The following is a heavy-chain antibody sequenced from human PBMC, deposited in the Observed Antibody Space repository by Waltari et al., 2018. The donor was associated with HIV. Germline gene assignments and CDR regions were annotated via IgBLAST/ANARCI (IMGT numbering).Heavy chain of an antibody. CDR3: GRQQWLANFDY. Sequence: EVQLVESGGGVVQPGGSLSLSCAASGFTFSSYWMSWVRQAPGKGLEWVANIKQDGSEKYYVDSVKGRFTISRDNAKNSLYLQMNSLRAEDTAVYYCGRQQWLANFDYWGQGTLVTVSS. V-gene: IGHV3-7*01. CDR1: GFTFSSYW. J-gene: IGHJ4*02. D-gene: IGHD6-19*01. CDR2: IKQDGSEK.